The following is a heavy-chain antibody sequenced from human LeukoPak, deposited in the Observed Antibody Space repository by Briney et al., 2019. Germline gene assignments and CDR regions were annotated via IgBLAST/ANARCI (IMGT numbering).Heavy chain of an antibody. CDR1: GGSISSSSYY. CDR3: ARAILGPPPYYYYYYMDV. J-gene: IGHJ6*03. Sequence: NPSETLSLTCTVSGGSISSSSYYWGWIRQPPGKGLEWIGSIYYSGSTYYNPSLKSRVTISVDTSKNQFSLKLSSVTAADTAVYYCARAILGPPPYYYYYYMDVWGKGTTVTVSS. D-gene: IGHD3-3*02. CDR2: IYYSGST. V-gene: IGHV4-39*07.